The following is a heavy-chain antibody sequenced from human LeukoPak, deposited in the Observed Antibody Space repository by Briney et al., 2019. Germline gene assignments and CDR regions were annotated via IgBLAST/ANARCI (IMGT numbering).Heavy chain of an antibody. CDR2: IYYSGST. J-gene: IGHJ6*03. CDR3: ARDPGEFGDYYYYMDV. V-gene: IGHV4-39*02. CDR1: GGSISSSSYY. D-gene: IGHD2/OR15-2a*01. Sequence: SETLSLTCTVSGGSISSSSYYWGWIRQPPGKGLEWIGSIYYSGSTYYNPSLKSRVTISVDTSKNQFSLKLSSVTAADTAVYYCARDPGEFGDYYYYMDVWGKGTTVTVSS.